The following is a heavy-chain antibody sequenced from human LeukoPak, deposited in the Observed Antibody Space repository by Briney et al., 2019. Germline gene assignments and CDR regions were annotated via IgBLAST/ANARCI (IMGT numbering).Heavy chain of an antibody. J-gene: IGHJ4*02. CDR3: ARGGDSLHY. CDR2: IYSGGST. CDR1: GFTVSSNF. V-gene: IGHV3-66*01. D-gene: IGHD3-10*01. Sequence: GGSLRLSCAASGFTVSSNFMTWVRQAPGKGLEWVSVIYSGGSTYYAGSVKDRFTISRDNSKNMLYLQMNSLRAEDTAVYYCARGGDSLHYWGQGTLVTVSS.